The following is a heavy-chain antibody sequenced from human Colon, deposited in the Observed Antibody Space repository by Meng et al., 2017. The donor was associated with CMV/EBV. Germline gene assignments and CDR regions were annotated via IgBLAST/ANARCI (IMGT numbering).Heavy chain of an antibody. CDR1: GFTFSNYA. CDR3: ARGRITFFGGLMPALYYFDY. D-gene: IGHD3-16*01. CDR2: INHSGST. V-gene: IGHV4-34*01. Sequence: ESLKISCTASGFTFSNYAMSWVRQAPGKGLEWIGEINHSGSTNYNPSLKSRVTMSVDTSKNQFSLNLSSVTAADTAVYYCARGRITFFGGLMPALYYFDYWGHGTLVTVSS. J-gene: IGHJ4*01.